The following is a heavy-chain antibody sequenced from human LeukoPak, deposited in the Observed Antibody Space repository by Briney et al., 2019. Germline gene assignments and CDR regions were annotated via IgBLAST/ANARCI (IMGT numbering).Heavy chain of an antibody. CDR2: ISSSGDST. CDR3: AKDRGSSSGWYSRDGFAL. D-gene: IGHD6-19*01. Sequence: GGSLRLSCAGSGLTFSSYAMSWVRQAPGKGLEWVSGISSSGDSTFYADSVKGRFTISRDNSKNTLYLQMNSLRAEDTAVYYCAKDRGSSSGWYSRDGFALWGRGTMVTVSS. CDR1: GLTFSSYA. V-gene: IGHV3-23*01. J-gene: IGHJ3*01.